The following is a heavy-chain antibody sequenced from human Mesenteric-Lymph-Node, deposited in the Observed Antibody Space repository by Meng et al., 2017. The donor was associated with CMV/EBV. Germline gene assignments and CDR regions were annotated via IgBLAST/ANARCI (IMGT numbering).Heavy chain of an antibody. CDR2: IRYDGSNE. D-gene: IGHD3-22*01. CDR3: AKDIFSNYYDSSGHDY. Sequence: GESLKISCAASGFTFSSYGMHWVRQAPGKGLEWVAFIRYDGSNEYYADSVKGRFTISRDNSKNTLYLQMNSLRAEDTAVYYCAKDIFSNYYDSSGHDYWGQGTLVTVSS. J-gene: IGHJ4*02. CDR1: GFTFSSYG. V-gene: IGHV3-30*02.